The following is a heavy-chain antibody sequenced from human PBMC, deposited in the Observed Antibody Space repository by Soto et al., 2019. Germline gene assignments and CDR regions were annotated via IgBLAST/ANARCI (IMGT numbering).Heavy chain of an antibody. V-gene: IGHV4-61*08. Sequence: PSETLSLTCAVSGGSISSGGDSWSWIRQPPGKGLEWIGYIYYSGSTNYNPSLKSRVTISVDTSKNQFSLKLSSVTAADTAVYYCARGRLSYVDTAIVTPFDYWGQGTLVTVSS. CDR2: IYYSGST. CDR3: ARGRLSYVDTAIVTPFDY. D-gene: IGHD5-18*01. J-gene: IGHJ4*02. CDR1: GGSISSGGDS.